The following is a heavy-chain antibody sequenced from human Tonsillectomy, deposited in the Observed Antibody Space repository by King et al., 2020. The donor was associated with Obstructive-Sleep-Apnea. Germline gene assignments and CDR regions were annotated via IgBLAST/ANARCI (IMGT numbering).Heavy chain of an antibody. CDR2: FYYSGSS. CDR3: VRNDDSGSFSGWFDP. J-gene: IGHJ5*02. V-gene: IGHV4-39*07. CDR1: GGSICSTNYF. Sequence: QLQESGPRLVKPSETLSLTCTVSGGSICSTNYFWGWIRQPPGKGLEWIGTFYYSGSSSYNPSLKSRVTISVDTSKNQFSLQLSSVTAADTAVYYCVRNDDSGSFSGWFDPWGQGTLVTVSS. D-gene: IGHD3-10*01.